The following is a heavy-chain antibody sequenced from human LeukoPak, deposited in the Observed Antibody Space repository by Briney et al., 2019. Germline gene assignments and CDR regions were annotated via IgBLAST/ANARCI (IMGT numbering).Heavy chain of an antibody. CDR1: GFTFSSYV. V-gene: IGHV3-23*01. J-gene: IGHJ4*02. CDR3: AKGGGDGYNWGYYFDY. Sequence: GGSLRLSCAASGFTFSSYVMSWVRQAPGKGLEWVSGISGSGGNTYYADSVKGRFTISRDNSKNTLYLQMNSLRAEDTAVYYCAKGGGDGYNWGYYFDYWGQGTLVTVSS. D-gene: IGHD5-24*01. CDR2: ISGSGGNT.